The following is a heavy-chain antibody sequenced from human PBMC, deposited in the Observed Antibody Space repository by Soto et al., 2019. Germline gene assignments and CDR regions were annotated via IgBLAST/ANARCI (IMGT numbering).Heavy chain of an antibody. D-gene: IGHD5-18*01. Sequence: SETLSLTCTVSGGSISSYYWSWIRQPPGKGLEWIGYIYYSGSTNYNPSLKSRVTISVDTSKNQFSLKLSSVTAADTAVYSCAGSRGYSYGYSFDYWGQGIPVTVS. V-gene: IGHV4-59*01. J-gene: IGHJ4*02. CDR1: GGSISSYY. CDR2: IYYSGST. CDR3: AGSRGYSYGYSFDY.